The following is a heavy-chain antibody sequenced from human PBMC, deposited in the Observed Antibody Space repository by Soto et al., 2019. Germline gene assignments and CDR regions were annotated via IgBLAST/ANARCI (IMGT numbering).Heavy chain of an antibody. CDR1: GGSISSGGYY. V-gene: IGHV4-31*03. CDR2: IYHSGST. D-gene: IGHD1-1*01. CDR3: ARDQLEGNWFDP. Sequence: SETLSLTCTVSGGSISSGGYYWSWIRQHPGKGLEWIGYIYHSGSTLYNPSLKSRVTISVDKSKNQFSLKLSSVTAADTAVYYCARDQLEGNWFDPWGQGTLVTV. J-gene: IGHJ5*02.